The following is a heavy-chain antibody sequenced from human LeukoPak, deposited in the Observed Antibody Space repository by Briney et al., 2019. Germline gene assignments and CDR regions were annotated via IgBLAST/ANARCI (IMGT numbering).Heavy chain of an antibody. Sequence: GGSLRLSCAVSGFTASTHHMAWVRQAPGKGLEWVSVRQPGNVSYYADSVTGRFTTSTDSSKNTLYLQMTDLRAEDTALYYCARERDYDTYFDYWGQGTLVIVSS. J-gene: IGHJ4*02. V-gene: IGHV3-53*01. CDR1: GFTASTHH. D-gene: IGHD3-22*01. CDR3: ARERDYDTYFDY. CDR2: RQPGNVS.